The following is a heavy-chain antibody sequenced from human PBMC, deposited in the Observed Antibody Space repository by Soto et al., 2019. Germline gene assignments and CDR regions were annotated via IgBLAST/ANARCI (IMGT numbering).Heavy chain of an antibody. CDR3: ASGYYYDSSGYYQVY. CDR2: IYHSGST. V-gene: IGHV4-4*02. D-gene: IGHD3-22*01. J-gene: IGHJ4*02. CDR1: GGSISSSNW. Sequence: QVQLQESGPGLVKPSGTLSLTCAVSGGSISSSNWWSWVRQPPGKGLEWIGEIYHSGSTNYNPSLKSRVTISVDKSKKQFSLKLSSVTAADTAVYYCASGYYYDSSGYYQVYWGQGTLVTVSS.